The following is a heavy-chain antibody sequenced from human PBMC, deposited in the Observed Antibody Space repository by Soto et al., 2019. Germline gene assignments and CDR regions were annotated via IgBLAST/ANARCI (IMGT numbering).Heavy chain of an antibody. Sequence: LSLTCTVSGGSISSGGYYWSWIRQHPGKGLEWIGYIYYSGSTYYNPSLKSRVTISVATSKNQFSLKLSSVTAADTAVYYCARVPDRYDSSGYFDYWGQGTLVTVSS. D-gene: IGHD3-22*01. V-gene: IGHV4-31*03. CDR3: ARVPDRYDSSGYFDY. CDR2: IYYSGST. CDR1: GGSISSGGYY. J-gene: IGHJ4*02.